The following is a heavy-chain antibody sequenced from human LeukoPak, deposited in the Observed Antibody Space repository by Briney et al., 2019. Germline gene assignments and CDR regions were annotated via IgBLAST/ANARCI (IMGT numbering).Heavy chain of an antibody. D-gene: IGHD3-22*01. V-gene: IGHV3-23*01. CDR1: GFTSSSYA. J-gene: IGHJ4*02. CDR3: ARADSSGYYHPIN. Sequence: GGSLRLSCATSGFTSSSYAMSWVRQAPGKGLEWVSGISGSGGRTYYADSVKGRFTISRDNAKNSLYLQMNSLRAEDTAVYYCARADSSGYYHPINWGQGTLVTVSS. CDR2: ISGSGGRT.